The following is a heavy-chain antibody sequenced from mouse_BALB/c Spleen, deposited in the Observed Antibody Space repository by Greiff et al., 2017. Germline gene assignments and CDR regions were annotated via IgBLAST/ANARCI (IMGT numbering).Heavy chain of an antibody. CDR1: GFTFSSYA. V-gene: IGHV5-6-5*01. CDR2: ISSGGST. D-gene: IGHD3-3*01. Sequence: EVMLVESGGGLVKPGGSLKLSCAASGFTFSSYAMSWVRQTPEKRLEWVASISSGGSTYYPDSVKGRFTISRDNARNILYLQMSSLRSEDTAMYYCAREGPSYAMDYWGQGTSVTVSS. J-gene: IGHJ4*01. CDR3: AREGPSYAMDY.